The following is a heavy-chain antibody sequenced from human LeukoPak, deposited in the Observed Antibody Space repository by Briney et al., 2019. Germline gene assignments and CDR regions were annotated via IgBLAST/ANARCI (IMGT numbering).Heavy chain of an antibody. Sequence: PGGSLRLSCAASGFTFSSYAMSWVRQAPGKGLEWVSARSGNGCSTYYADSVKGRFTISRDNSKNTLYLQMNSLRAEDTAVYYCAKGANDYGDYARGYYYYGMDVWGQGTTVTVSS. V-gene: IGHV3-23*01. J-gene: IGHJ6*02. CDR1: GFTFSSYA. CDR3: AKGANDYGDYARGYYYYGMDV. D-gene: IGHD4-17*01. CDR2: RSGNGCST.